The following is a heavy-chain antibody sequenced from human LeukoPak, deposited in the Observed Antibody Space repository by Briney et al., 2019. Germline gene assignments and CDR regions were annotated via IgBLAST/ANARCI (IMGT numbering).Heavy chain of an antibody. Sequence: SETLSLTCTVSGGSINGYHWSWIRQPPGKGLEWIGYVYYIGNTNYNPSLRSRVSMSVDTSKNQFSLQLTSVTTADTAVYYCARYTHTSGWYFDFWGRSIMVTVSS. D-gene: IGHD1-1*01. V-gene: IGHV4-59*01. J-gene: IGHJ2*01. CDR1: GGSINGYH. CDR2: VYYIGNT. CDR3: ARYTHTSGWYFDF.